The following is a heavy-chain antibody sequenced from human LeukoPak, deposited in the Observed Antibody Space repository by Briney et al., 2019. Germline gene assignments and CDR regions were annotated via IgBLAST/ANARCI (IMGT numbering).Heavy chain of an antibody. CDR2: IYYSGST. CDR1: GGSISSYY. J-gene: IGHJ6*02. CDR3: ARGWSSSSFLGSDYYGMDV. D-gene: IGHD6-6*01. V-gene: IGHV4-59*01. Sequence: SETLSLTCTVSGGSISSYYWSWIRQPPGKGLEWIGYIYYSGSTNYHPSLKSRVTISVDTSRNQFSLKLSSVTAADTAVYYCARGWSSSSFLGSDYYGMDVWGQGTTVTASS.